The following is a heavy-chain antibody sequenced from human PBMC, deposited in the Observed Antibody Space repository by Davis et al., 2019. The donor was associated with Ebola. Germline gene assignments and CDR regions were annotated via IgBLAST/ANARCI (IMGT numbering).Heavy chain of an antibody. V-gene: IGHV1-69*04. CDR1: GGTFSSYA. CDR3: ARAAGGWQWRLPDAFDI. CDR2: IIPILGIA. Sequence: SVKVSCKASGGTFSSYAISWVRQAPGQGLEWMGRIIPILGIANYAQKFQGRVTITADKSTSTAYMELSSLRSEDTAVYYCARAAGGWQWRLPDAFDIWGQGTMVTVSS. J-gene: IGHJ3*02. D-gene: IGHD6-19*01.